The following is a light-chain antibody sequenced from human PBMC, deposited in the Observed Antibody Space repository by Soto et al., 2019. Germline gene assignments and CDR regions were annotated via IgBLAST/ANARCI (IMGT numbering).Light chain of an antibody. CDR3: QQYFTTPVT. J-gene: IGKJ5*01. CDR1: QSVFDSSDNKNY. CDR2: WAS. Sequence: DIVITQSPDCLAVSLGDSATTNCRSSQSVFDSSDNKNYLAWYQQKPGQPPKLLIYWASTRESGVPDRFSGSGSGTGFTLTISSPQTEDVAVYYCQQYFTTPVTFGQGTRRRL. V-gene: IGKV4-1*01.